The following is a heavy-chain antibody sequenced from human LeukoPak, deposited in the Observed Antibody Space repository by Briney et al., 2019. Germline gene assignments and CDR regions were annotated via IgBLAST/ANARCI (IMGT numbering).Heavy chain of an antibody. CDR3: VGGSGWLFDY. CDR2: IRKDGSEK. D-gene: IGHD6-19*01. Sequence: GGSLRLSCAASGFTFSSYWMFWVRQPPGKGLEWVATIRKDGSEKDYVDSVKGRFTISRDNAENSLSLQMNSLRGDDTAIYYCVGGSGWLFDYWGQGTLVTVSS. J-gene: IGHJ4*02. CDR1: GFTFSSYW. V-gene: IGHV3-7*01.